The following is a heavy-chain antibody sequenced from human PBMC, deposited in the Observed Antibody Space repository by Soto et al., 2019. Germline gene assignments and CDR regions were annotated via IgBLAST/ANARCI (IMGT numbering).Heavy chain of an antibody. D-gene: IGHD1-7*01. V-gene: IGHV4-59*08. Sequence: QVQLQESGPGLVKPSETLSLTCTVSGGSISSYYWSWIRQPPGKGLEWIGYIYYSGSTNYNPPLKSRVPISVDTSKNQFSLKLSSVTAADTAVYYCARLDRELTDAFDIWGQGTMVTVSS. J-gene: IGHJ3*02. CDR3: ARLDRELTDAFDI. CDR2: IYYSGST. CDR1: GGSISSYY.